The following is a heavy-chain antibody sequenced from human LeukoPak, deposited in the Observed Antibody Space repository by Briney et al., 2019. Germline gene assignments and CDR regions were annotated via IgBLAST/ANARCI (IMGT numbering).Heavy chain of an antibody. CDR3: AKSIVVVPAANWFDP. CDR1: GFTFSKAW. CDR2: IKRFTDGGTT. J-gene: IGHJ5*02. V-gene: IGHV3-15*01. Sequence: GSLRLSCATSGFTFSKAWMSWVRQAPGKGLEWVGRIKRFTDGGTTDYAAPVKGRFTISRDNSKNTLYLQMNSLRAEDTAVYCCAKSIVVVPAANWFDPWGQGTLVTVSS. D-gene: IGHD2-2*01.